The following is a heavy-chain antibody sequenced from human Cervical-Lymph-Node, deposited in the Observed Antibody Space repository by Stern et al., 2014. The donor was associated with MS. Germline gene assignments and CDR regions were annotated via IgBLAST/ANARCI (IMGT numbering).Heavy chain of an antibody. CDR2: INPNGSVT. J-gene: IGHJ4*02. CDR1: GYTFTNYY. Sequence: VQLVESGPEVKKPGASVMVSYKTSGYTFTNYYIHWVRQAPGQGLEWMGIINPNGSVTASAQKFQGRLTMTRDTSTTTVYMRLITLTSEDTAMYYCTRAVGGVGREWGQGTLVFVSS. V-gene: IGHV1-46*01. CDR3: TRAVGGVGRE. D-gene: IGHD3-16*01.